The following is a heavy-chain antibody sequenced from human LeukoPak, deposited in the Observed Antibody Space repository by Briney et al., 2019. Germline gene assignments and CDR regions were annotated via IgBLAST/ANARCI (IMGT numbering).Heavy chain of an antibody. V-gene: IGHV1-2*02. Sequence: GASVKVSCKASGYTFTGYYMHWVRQAPGRGLEWMGWINPNSGGTNYAQKFQGRVTMTRDTSISTAYMELSRLRSDHTAVYYCARGWSGSYYSHYYYYMDVWGKGTTVTVSS. J-gene: IGHJ6*03. CDR2: INPNSGGT. D-gene: IGHD1-26*01. CDR3: ARGWSGSYYSHYYYYMDV. CDR1: GYTFTGYY.